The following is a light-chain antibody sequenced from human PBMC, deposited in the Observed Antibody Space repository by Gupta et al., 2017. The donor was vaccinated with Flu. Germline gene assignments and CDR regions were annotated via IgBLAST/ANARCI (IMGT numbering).Light chain of an antibody. Sequence: DIQMPQSPATLSASIGDRISITCRASQSISSWLAWYQQKPGKAPNLLIYKASQLESGVPSRFSGSGSVTEFTLTISSLQPDDLATYFCQQEKSKSWTFSQGTTVEAK. CDR1: QSISSW. V-gene: IGKV1-5*03. J-gene: IGKJ1*01. CDR3: QQEKSKSWT. CDR2: KAS.